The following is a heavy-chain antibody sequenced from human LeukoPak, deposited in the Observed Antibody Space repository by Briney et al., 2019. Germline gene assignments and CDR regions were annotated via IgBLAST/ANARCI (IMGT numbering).Heavy chain of an antibody. CDR2: IYYSGST. CDR3: ARQYRGSYYFVFGYFDY. CDR1: GGSVSSGSYY. D-gene: IGHD1-26*01. Sequence: SETLSLTCTVSGGSVSSGSYYWGWIRQPPGKGLEWIGSIYYSGSTYYNPSLKSRVTISVDTSKNQFSLKLSSVTAADTAVYYCARQYRGSYYFVFGYFDYWGQGTLVTVSS. J-gene: IGHJ4*02. V-gene: IGHV4-39*01.